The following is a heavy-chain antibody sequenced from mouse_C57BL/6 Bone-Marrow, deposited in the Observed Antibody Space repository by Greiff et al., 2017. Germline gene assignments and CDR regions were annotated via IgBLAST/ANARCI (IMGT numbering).Heavy chain of an antibody. Sequence: QVQLQQPGTELVKPGASVKLSCKASGYTFTSYWMHWVKQRPGQGLEWIGNINPSNGGTNYNEKFKSKATLTVDKSSSTAYMQLSSLTSEDSAVYYCARGLFITTVVATYYYAMDYWGQGTSVTVSS. CDR2: INPSNGGT. V-gene: IGHV1-53*01. CDR3: ARGLFITTVVATYYYAMDY. J-gene: IGHJ4*01. CDR1: GYTFTSYW. D-gene: IGHD1-1*01.